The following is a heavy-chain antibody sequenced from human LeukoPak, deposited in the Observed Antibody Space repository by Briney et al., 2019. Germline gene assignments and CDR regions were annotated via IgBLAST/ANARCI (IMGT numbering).Heavy chain of an antibody. D-gene: IGHD4-23*01. V-gene: IGHV4-34*01. J-gene: IGHJ5*02. CDR1: GGSFSGYY. CDR3: ARGIPNGGLNWLDP. CDR2: INHSGST. Sequence: SETLSLTCAVYGGSFSGYYWSWIRQPPGKGLEWIGEINHSGSTNYNPSLKSRVTISVDTSKNQFSLKLSSVTAADTAVYYCARGIPNGGLNWLDPWGQGTLVTVSS.